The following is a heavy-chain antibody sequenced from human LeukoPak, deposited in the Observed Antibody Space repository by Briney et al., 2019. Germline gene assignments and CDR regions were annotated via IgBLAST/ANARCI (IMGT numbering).Heavy chain of an antibody. V-gene: IGHV1-69*04. CDR2: IIPILGIA. J-gene: IGHJ4*02. Sequence: SVKVSCKASGGTFSSYAISWVRQAPGQGLEWMGRIIPILGIANYAQKFQGRVTITADKSTSTAYMELSSLRSEDTAVYYCARGPWDGSGSYSNDYWGQGTLVTVSS. CDR1: GGTFSSYA. CDR3: ARGPWDGSGSYSNDY. D-gene: IGHD3-10*01.